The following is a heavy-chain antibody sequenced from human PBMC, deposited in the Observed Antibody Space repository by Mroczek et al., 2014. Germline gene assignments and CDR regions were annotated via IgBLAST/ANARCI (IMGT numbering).Heavy chain of an antibody. CDR2: ISYDGSNK. V-gene: IGHV3-30*18. Sequence: QVQLVQSGGGVVQPGRSLRLSCAASGFTFSSYGMHWVRQAPGKGLEWVAVISYDGSNKYYADSVKGRFTISRDNSKNTLYLQMNSLRAEDTAVYYCAKGRPARWDWGFYYMDVWGKGTTVTVSS. D-gene: IGHD7-27*01. CDR1: GFTFSSYG. CDR3: AKGRPARWDWGFYYMDV. J-gene: IGHJ6*03.